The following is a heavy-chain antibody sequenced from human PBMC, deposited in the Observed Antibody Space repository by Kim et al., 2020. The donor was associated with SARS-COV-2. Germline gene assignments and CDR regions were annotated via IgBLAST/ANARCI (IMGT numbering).Heavy chain of an antibody. D-gene: IGHD2-2*01. J-gene: IGHJ6*02. V-gene: IGHV3-21*01. CDR3: GRDREQLLFEVSMDV. Sequence: DAVKDRSTISRDNAKNSLYLQRNSLRAEDTAVYYCGRDREQLLFEVSMDVWGQGTTVTVSS.